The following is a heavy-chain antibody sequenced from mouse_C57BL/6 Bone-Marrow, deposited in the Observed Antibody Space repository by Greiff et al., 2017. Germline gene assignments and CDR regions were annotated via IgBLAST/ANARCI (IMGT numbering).Heavy chain of an antibody. CDR2: IHPNSGST. CDR3: ANPGGYYEGVDWYFDV. CDR1: GYTFTSYW. D-gene: IGHD2-3*01. V-gene: IGHV1-64*01. J-gene: IGHJ1*03. Sequence: QVQLQQPGAELVKPGASVKLSCKASGYTFTSYWMHWVKQRPGQGLEWIGMIHPNSGSTNYNEKFKSKATLTVDKSSSTAYMQLSSLTSEDSAVYDCANPGGYYEGVDWYFDVWGTGTTVTVSS.